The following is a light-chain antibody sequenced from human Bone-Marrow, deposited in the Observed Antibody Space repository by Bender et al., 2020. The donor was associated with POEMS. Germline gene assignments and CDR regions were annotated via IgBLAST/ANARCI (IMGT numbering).Light chain of an antibody. J-gene: IGLJ1*01. V-gene: IGLV2-11*01. Sequence: QSAPTQPHSVSGSPGQSVTISCTGTSNDVGAYKYVSWYQQHPGKAPQVILFDVSERPSGVPDRFSGSKSGNTASLTISGLQAEDEADYFCCSYAGTNTFVFGPATMVT. CDR1: SNDVGAYKY. CDR3: CSYAGTNTFV. CDR2: DVS.